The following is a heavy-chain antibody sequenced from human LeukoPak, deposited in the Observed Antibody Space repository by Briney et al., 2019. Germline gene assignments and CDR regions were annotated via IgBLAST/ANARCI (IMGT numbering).Heavy chain of an antibody. J-gene: IGHJ5*02. CDR2: IYHSGST. CDR3: AGRLIEYTQRGFDP. V-gene: IGHV4-38-2*01. Sequence: PSETLSLTCAVSGYSISSGYYWGWIRQPPGKGLEWIGSIYHSGSTYYNPSLKSRVTISVDTSKNPFSLKLSSVTAADTAVYYCAGRLIEYTQRGFDPWGQGTLVTVSS. CDR1: GYSISSGYY. D-gene: IGHD2-15*01.